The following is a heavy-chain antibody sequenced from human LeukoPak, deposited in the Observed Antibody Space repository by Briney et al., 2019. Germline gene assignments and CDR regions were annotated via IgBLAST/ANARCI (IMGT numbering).Heavy chain of an antibody. CDR2: INPSGGST. D-gene: IGHD6-19*01. J-gene: IGHJ4*02. CDR3: ARSMTKGIAVALGY. Sequence: GASVKVSCKVSGYTLTELSMHWVRQAPGQGLEWMGIINPSGGSTSYAQKFQGRVTMTRDTSTSTVYMELSSPRSEDTAVYYCARSMTKGIAVALGYWGQGTLVTVSS. CDR1: GYTLTELS. V-gene: IGHV1-46*01.